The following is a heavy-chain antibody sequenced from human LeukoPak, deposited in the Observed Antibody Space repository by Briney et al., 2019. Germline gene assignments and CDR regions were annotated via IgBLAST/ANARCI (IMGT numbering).Heavy chain of an antibody. J-gene: IGHJ4*02. CDR2: IIPIFGTA. CDR3: ARYAWFGESEVYFDY. D-gene: IGHD3-10*01. Sequence: SVKVSCKASGGTFSSYAISWVRQAPGQGLEWMGGIIPIFGTANYAQKFQGRVTITADKSTSTAYMELSSLRSEDTAVYYCARYAWFGESEVYFDYWGQGTLVTVSS. V-gene: IGHV1-69*06. CDR1: GGTFSSYA.